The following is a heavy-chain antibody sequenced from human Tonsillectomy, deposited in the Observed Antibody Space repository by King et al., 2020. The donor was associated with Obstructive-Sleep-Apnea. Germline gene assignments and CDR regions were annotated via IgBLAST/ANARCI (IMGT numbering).Heavy chain of an antibody. V-gene: IGHV1-18*01. D-gene: IGHD3-10*01. CDR2: ISAYNGNT. Sequence: VQLVESGAEVKKPGASVTVSCKTSGYTFASYVISWVRQAPGQGLEWMGWISAYNGNTNYAQKLQGRVTMTTDTSTSTAYMELRSLRSDDTAVYYCARDYDYGSGSYFFDYWGQGTLVTVSS. CDR3: ARDYDYGSGSYFFDY. CDR1: GYTFASYV. J-gene: IGHJ4*02.